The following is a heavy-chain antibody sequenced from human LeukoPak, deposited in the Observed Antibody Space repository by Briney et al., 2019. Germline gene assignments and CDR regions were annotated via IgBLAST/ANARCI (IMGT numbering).Heavy chain of an antibody. V-gene: IGHV3-23*01. CDR2: ITTSGGST. CDR1: GFTFSDYA. CDR3: AKALSGTLAANFDY. D-gene: IGHD1-1*01. J-gene: IGHJ4*02. Sequence: PGGSLRLSCAASGFTFSDYAVTWVRQAPGKGLEWVSTITTSGGSTYYADSVKGRFTISRDNSKNTLYLQMNSLRAEDTAVYYCAKALSGTLAANFDYWGQATLVTVSS.